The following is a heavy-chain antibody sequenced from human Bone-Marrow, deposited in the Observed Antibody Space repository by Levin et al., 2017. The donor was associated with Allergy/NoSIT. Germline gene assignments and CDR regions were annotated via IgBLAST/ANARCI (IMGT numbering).Heavy chain of an antibody. J-gene: IGHJ4*02. CDR3: ATPLHVGELPPSYSLDS. V-gene: IGHV1-24*01. CDR1: GYTLTELS. D-gene: IGHD3-16*01. Sequence: ASVKVSCKVSGYTLTELSMHWVRQAPGKGLEWMGGFDPEDGETIYAQKFQGRVTMTEDTSTDTAYMELSSLRSEDTAVYYCATPLHVGELPPSYSLDSWGKGPLVTVSS. CDR2: FDPEDGET.